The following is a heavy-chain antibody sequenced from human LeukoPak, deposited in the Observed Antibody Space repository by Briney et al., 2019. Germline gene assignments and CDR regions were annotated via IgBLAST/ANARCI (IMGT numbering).Heavy chain of an antibody. J-gene: IGHJ4*02. V-gene: IGHV4-61*01. CDR3: ARGRYSSGWYPRD. CDR1: GDSVSSGSYY. Sequence: PSETLSLTCTVSGDSVSSGSYYWSWIRQPPGKGLEWIGYIYYSGSTNYNPSLKSRVTISVDTSKNQFSLKLSSVTAADTAVYYCARGRYSSGWYPRDWGQGTLVTVSS. D-gene: IGHD6-19*01. CDR2: IYYSGST.